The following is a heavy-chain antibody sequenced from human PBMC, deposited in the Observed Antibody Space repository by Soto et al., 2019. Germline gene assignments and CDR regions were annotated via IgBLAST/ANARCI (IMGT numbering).Heavy chain of an antibody. D-gene: IGHD4-17*01. Sequence: VQLVESGGGVVRPGGSLRLSCVASGFTIGGYGMHWVRQAPGRGLEWVAVISEDGTVQRYLDAVKGRFYISRDNPKNTLSLQMYRLSPEGTSVYFCAREFQRGLHAFDIWGQGTVVTFS. CDR1: GFTIGGYG. J-gene: IGHJ3*02. V-gene: IGHV3-30*03. CDR2: ISEDGTVQ. CDR3: AREFQRGLHAFDI.